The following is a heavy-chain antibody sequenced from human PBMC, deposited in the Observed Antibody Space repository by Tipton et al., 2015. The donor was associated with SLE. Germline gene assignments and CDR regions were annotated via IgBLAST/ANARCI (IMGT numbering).Heavy chain of an antibody. CDR2: T. CDR3: ARHDYDDNGYYMHYFDY. Sequence: TYFDPSLKSRVTMSMDTSKNQVFLRLSSVTAADTATYYCARHDYDDNGYYMHYFDYWGQGTLVTVSS. D-gene: IGHD3-22*01. V-gene: IGHV4-39*01. J-gene: IGHJ4*02.